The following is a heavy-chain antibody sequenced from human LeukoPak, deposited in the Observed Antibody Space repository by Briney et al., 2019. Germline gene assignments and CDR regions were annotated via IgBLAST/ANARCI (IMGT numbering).Heavy chain of an antibody. Sequence: SETLSLTCTVSGGSISRSGYCWGWIRQPPGKGLEWIGSIDYSGNANYNPSLKSRVTISVDMSKNQFSLKLSSVTAADTAVYATRRWSDDELVGYYWGQGTLVTVSS. D-gene: IGHD2-15*01. V-gene: IGHV4-39*01. CDR3: RRWSDDELVGYY. CDR2: IDYSGNA. CDR1: GGSISRSGYC. J-gene: IGHJ4*02.